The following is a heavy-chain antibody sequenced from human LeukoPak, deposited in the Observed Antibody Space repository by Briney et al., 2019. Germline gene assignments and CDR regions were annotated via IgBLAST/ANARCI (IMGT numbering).Heavy chain of an antibody. V-gene: IGHV3-30*03. J-gene: IGHJ3*02. CDR3: ARDPFPYYYDSSGSPGAFDI. CDR2: ISYDGSTK. CDR1: GFTFSDYG. D-gene: IGHD3-22*01. Sequence: GGSLRLSCAASGFTFSDYGMHWVRQAPGKGLEWVAVISYDGSTKYYADSVKGRFTISRDNSKNTLYLQMNSLRVEDTAVYYCARDPFPYYYDSSGSPGAFDIWGQGTMVTVSS.